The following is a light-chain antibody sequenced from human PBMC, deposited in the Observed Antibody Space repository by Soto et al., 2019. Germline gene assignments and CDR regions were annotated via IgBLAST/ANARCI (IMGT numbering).Light chain of an antibody. CDR1: QTIDSW. J-gene: IGKJ1*01. V-gene: IGKV1-5*03. CDR3: QQYHIYSGT. Sequence: DIQMTQSPSTLSASVGDRVTITCRASQTIDSWLAWYQQRPGKPPNLLIYKASTLASGVPSRFIGSGSWTEFTLTINSLQPDDFATYYCQQYHIYSGTFGQGTKVEIK. CDR2: KAS.